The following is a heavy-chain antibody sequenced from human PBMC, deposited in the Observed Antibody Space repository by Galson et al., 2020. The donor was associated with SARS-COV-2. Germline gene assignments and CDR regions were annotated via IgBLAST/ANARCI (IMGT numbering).Heavy chain of an antibody. J-gene: IGHJ6*01. D-gene: IGHD6-13*01. CDR1: GFTLSSYG. V-gene: IGHV3-30*18. CDR3: AKSDPQVVFFFSHGLDV. Sequence: GGSLRLSCAASGFTLSSYGMHWVRQAPGKGLEWVAVISYDGRNKDYADSVKGRFTISRDNSKNTVFLQLNSLRPDDTAVYYCAKSDPQVVFFFSHGLDVWGQGTTVTVSS. CDR2: ISYDGRNK.